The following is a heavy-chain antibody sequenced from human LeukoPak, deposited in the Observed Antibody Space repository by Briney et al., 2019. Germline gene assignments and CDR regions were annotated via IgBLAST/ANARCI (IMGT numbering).Heavy chain of an antibody. CDR1: GFTFSSYA. V-gene: IGHV3-30-3*01. Sequence: GGSLRLSCAASGFTFSSYAMHWVGQAPGKGLEWVAVISFDGSNKYYADSVKGRFTISRDNSKNTLYLQVNSLRAEDTAVYYCARDIRYSSSWRFDYWGQGTLVTVSS. CDR3: ARDIRYSSSWRFDY. D-gene: IGHD6-13*01. CDR2: ISFDGSNK. J-gene: IGHJ4*02.